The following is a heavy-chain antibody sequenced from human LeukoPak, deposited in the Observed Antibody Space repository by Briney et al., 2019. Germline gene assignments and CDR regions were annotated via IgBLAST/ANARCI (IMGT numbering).Heavy chain of an antibody. V-gene: IGHV1-2*04. D-gene: IGHD3-10*01. J-gene: IGHJ6*04. Sequence: ASVTVSCKASGYTFTGYYMHWVRQAPGQGLAWMGWINPNSGGTNYAQKFQGWVTMTRDTSISTAYMELSRLRSDDTAVYYCARSHYYGSGSVYGMDVWGKGTTVTVSS. CDR1: GYTFTGYY. CDR2: INPNSGGT. CDR3: ARSHYYGSGSVYGMDV.